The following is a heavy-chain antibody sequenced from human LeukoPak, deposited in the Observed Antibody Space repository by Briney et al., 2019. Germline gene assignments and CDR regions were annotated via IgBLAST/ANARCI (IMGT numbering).Heavy chain of an antibody. V-gene: IGHV6-1*01. CDR3: ARVGIAAARAFDL. J-gene: IGHJ3*01. D-gene: IGHD6-13*01. Sequence: SQTLSLTCVISGDSVSRNGASWAWISQSPSRGLEWLGRTSYRSKWSNDYAPSLKGRLNFNSDTSRNQISLQLYSVTPEDTAVYYCARVGIAAARAFDLWGQGTMVIVSS. CDR2: TSYRSKWSN. CDR1: GDSVSRNGAS.